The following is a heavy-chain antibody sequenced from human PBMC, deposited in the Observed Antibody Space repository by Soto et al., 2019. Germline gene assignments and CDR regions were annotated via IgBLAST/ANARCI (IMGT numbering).Heavy chain of an antibody. J-gene: IGHJ3*02. V-gene: IGHV1-18*04. CDR1: GYTFTSYG. CDR2: ISAYNGNT. D-gene: IGHD3-22*01. Sequence: ASVKVSCKASGYTFTSYGISWVRQAPGQGLEWMGWISAYNGNTNYAQKLQGRVTMTTDTSTSTAYMELRSLRSEDTAVYYCARGGYYYDSSGHDAFDIWGQGTKVTVSS. CDR3: ARGGYYYDSSGHDAFDI.